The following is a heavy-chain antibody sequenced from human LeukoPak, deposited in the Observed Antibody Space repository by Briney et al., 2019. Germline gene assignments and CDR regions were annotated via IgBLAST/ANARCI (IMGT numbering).Heavy chain of an antibody. J-gene: IGHJ4*02. CDR2: ISGSGVNT. V-gene: IGHV3-23*01. D-gene: IGHD2-8*02. CDR3: ATYRQVLLPFES. Sequence: GGTLRLSCAASGFTLRNYGMSWVRQAPGKGLEWVSSISGSGVNTDYADSVKGRFTISSNNSKNTLYLQMNSLRAEDTAIYYCATYRQVLLPFESWGQGTLVTVSS. CDR1: GFTLRNYG.